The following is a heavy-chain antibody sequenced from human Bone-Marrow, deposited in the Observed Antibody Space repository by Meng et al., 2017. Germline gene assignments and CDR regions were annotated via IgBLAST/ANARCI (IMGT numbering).Heavy chain of an antibody. J-gene: IGHJ4*02. D-gene: IGHD3-22*01. CDR1: GGSFSGYY. Sequence: VKLQQWGQGLLIPSETLSTMCAVYGGSFSGYYWSWIRQPRGKGLEWIGEINHSGSTNYNPSLKSRVTISVDTSKNQFSLKLSSVTAADTAVYYCARDNTMIGSFDYWGQGTLVTVSS. V-gene: IGHV4-34*01. CDR3: ARDNTMIGSFDY. CDR2: INHSGST.